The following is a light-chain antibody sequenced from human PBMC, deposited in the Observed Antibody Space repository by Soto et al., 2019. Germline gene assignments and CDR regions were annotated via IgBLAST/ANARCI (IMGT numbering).Light chain of an antibody. CDR3: QHFHNCPPGVT. CDR2: GAS. J-gene: IGKJ1*01. CDR1: QSISTN. V-gene: IGKV3-15*01. Sequence: EIVITQSPATLSVSPGERASLSCRASQSISTNLAWYQQKPGQAPRLLIFGASTRAPDIPARFSGSGSGTEFTLTISGLQSEDFAVYYCQHFHNCPPGVTFGQGTKVDVK.